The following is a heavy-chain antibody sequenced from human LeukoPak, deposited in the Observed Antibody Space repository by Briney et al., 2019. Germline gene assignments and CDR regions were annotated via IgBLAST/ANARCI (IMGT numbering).Heavy chain of an antibody. CDR1: VYTFTSNY. V-gene: IGHV1-46*01. Sequence: ASVKVSCKASVYTFTSNYIHWVRQAPGQGLEWMGMIYPRDGSTSYAQKFQGRVTVTRDTSTSTVHMELSGLGSEDTAVYYCARDQEGFDYWGQGTLVTVSS. J-gene: IGHJ4*02. CDR3: ARDQEGFDY. CDR2: IYPRDGST.